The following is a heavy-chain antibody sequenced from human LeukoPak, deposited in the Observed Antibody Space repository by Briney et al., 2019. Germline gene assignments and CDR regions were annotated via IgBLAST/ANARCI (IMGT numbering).Heavy chain of an antibody. CDR2: INHSGST. CDR1: GKSFSGYY. Sequence: SETLSLTCTVYGKSFSGYYWTCIRQSPGKGLEWIGEINHSGSTNYNPSLKSRVSISIDTSKNHLSLKLSSVTAADTAVYYCARDLLNEGNHLDYWGQGTLVTVSS. CDR3: ARDLLNEGNHLDY. J-gene: IGHJ4*02. D-gene: IGHD4-23*01. V-gene: IGHV4-34*01.